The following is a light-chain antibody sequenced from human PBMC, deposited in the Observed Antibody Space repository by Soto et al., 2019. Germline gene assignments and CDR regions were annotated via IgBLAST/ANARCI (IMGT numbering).Light chain of an antibody. V-gene: IGLV2-11*01. CDR1: SSGVGVSNY. CDR3: QSYDSSLSGYV. J-gene: IGLJ1*01. Sequence: QSALAQPRSVSGSPGQSVTISCTGTSSGVGVSNYVSWYRQHPGKAPKLMIFDVNKRPSGVPDRFSGSKSGTSASLAITGLQAEDEADYYCQSYDSSLSGYVFGTGTKVTVL. CDR2: DVN.